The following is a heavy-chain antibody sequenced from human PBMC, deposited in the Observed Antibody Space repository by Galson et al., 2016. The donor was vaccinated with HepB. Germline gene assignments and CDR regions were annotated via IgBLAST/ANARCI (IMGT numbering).Heavy chain of an antibody. V-gene: IGHV2-70*01. J-gene: IGHJ4*02. CDR2: IDWDDDK. CDR3: ARTLNRGSHFDD. Sequence: PALVKPTQTLTLTCTFSGFSLSTYGMCVSWIRQPPGKALEWLALIDWDDDKYYSTSLKTRLTISKDTSKNQVVLTMTNMDPVDTATDYSARTLNRGSHFDDWGQGTLVTVSS. D-gene: IGHD7-27*01. CDR1: GFSLSTYGMC.